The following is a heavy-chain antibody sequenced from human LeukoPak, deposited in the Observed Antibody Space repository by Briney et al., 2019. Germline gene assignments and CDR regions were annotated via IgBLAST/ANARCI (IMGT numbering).Heavy chain of an antibody. CDR2: ITNSGSTF. V-gene: IGHV3-11*01. D-gene: IGHD3-10*01. Sequence: GGSLRLSCAASGFTFSDYYMGWIRQAPGKGLEWVSYITNSGSTFYYTDSIRGRFTISRDNAKNSLYLQMNSLRAEDTAVYYCAKAQLWFGELAPFDYWGQGTLVTVSS. CDR3: AKAQLWFGELAPFDY. CDR1: GFTFSDYY. J-gene: IGHJ4*02.